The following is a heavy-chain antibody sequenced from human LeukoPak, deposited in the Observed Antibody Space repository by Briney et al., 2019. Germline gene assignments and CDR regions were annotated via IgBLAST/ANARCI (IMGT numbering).Heavy chain of an antibody. V-gene: IGHV3-23*01. CDR2: ISGSGGST. D-gene: IGHD3-22*01. CDR1: GFTFSSAW. Sequence: GGSLRLSCAASGFTFSSAWMSWVRQAPGKGLEWVAGISGSGGSTNYADSVKGRFTISRDNPKNTLFLQMKSLRAEDTAVYFCAKRGVVIRVILVGFHKEAYYFDSWGQGALVTVSS. CDR3: AKRGVVIRVILVGFHKEAYYFDS. J-gene: IGHJ4*02.